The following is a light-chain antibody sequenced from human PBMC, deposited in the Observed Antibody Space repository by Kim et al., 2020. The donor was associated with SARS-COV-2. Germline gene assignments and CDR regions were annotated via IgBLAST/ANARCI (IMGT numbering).Light chain of an antibody. V-gene: IGKV3D-15*03. CDR1: QSVSSN. CDR3: QHYNNWPYT. Sequence: EIVVTQSPATLSVSPGERATLSCRASQSVSSNLAWYQQKPGQAPRLLIYGASIRATGIPARFSGSGSGTELTLTISILQSEDFAVYYCQHYNNWPYTFGQGTKLEIK. J-gene: IGKJ2*01. CDR2: GAS.